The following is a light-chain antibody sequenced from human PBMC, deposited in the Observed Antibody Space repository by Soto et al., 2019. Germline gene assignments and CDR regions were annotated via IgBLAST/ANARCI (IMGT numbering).Light chain of an antibody. CDR2: EGS. CDR1: RSDVGSYNL. V-gene: IGLV2-23*01. Sequence: QSALAQPASVSGSPGQSITISCTGTRSDVGSYNLVSWYQQHPGKAPKLVIYEGSKRPSGVSYRFSASKSGNTASLTISGLQAEDEADYYCCSYAGSSTSLVFGGGTKVTVL. CDR3: CSYAGSSTSLV. J-gene: IGLJ3*02.